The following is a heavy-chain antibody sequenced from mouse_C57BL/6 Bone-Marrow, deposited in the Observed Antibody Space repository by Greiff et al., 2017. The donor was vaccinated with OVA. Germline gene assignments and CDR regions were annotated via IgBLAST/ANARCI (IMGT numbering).Heavy chain of an antibody. J-gene: IGHJ3*01. CDR3: ASDYGSSEAD. D-gene: IGHD1-1*01. CDR1: GYTFTSYW. Sequence: QVQLKPPGAELVKPGASVTMSCKASGYTFTSYWITWVKQRPGQGLEWIGDIYPGSGRTNYNEKFKSKATLTVDTSSSTAYMQLSSLTSEDAAVYYCASDYGSSEADWGQGTLVTVSA. CDR2: IYPGSGRT. V-gene: IGHV1-55*01.